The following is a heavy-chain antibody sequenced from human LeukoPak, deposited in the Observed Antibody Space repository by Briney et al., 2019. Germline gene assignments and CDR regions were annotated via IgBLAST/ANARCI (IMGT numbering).Heavy chain of an antibody. J-gene: IGHJ4*02. CDR2: IYSGGST. Sequence: GGSLRLSCAASEFTVSSNYMSWVRQAPGKGLEWVSVIYSGGSTYYADSVKGRFTISRDNSKNTLYLQMNSLRAEDTAVYYCARRGYSSGWYVDYWGQGTLVTVSS. D-gene: IGHD6-19*01. V-gene: IGHV3-53*01. CDR3: ARRGYSSGWYVDY. CDR1: EFTVSSNY.